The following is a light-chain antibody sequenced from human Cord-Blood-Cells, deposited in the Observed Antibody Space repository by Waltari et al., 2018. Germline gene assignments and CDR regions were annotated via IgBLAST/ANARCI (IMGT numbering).Light chain of an antibody. J-gene: IGKJ4*01. CDR1: QSISSY. V-gene: IGKV1-39*01. CDR3: QQSYSTPLT. CDR2: AAS. Sequence: DIQMTQSPSSLSASVGDRVTITCRASQSISSYLNWYQQKPGKAPKLLTYAASSLQSGVPSRVSGSGSGTNFTLTISSQQPEDFATYYCQQSYSTPLTFGGRTKVEIK.